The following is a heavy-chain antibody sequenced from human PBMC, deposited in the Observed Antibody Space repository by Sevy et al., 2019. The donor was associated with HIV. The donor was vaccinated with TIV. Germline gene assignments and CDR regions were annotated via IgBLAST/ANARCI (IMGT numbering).Heavy chain of an antibody. J-gene: IGHJ4*02. CDR3: ARCIGRGKWFRELCPFYLDY. CDR2: IKQDGSEK. D-gene: IGHD3-10*01. Sequence: GGSLRLSCAASGFTFSSYWMSWVRQAPGKGLEWVANIKQDGSEKYYVDSVKGRFTISRDNAKNSLYLQMNSLRAEDTAVYYCARCIGRGKWFRELCPFYLDYWGQGTLVTVSS. CDR1: GFTFSSYW. V-gene: IGHV3-7*03.